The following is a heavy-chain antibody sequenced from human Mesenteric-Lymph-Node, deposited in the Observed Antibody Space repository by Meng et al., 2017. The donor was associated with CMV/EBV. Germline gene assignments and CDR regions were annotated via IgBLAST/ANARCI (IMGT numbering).Heavy chain of an antibody. CDR2: ISVSSSYI. J-gene: IGHJ6*02. CDR3: ARDIVPIWEDYGANPTYYYGMDV. D-gene: IGHD4/OR15-4a*01. V-gene: IGHV3-21*01. Sequence: GESLKISCAASGFIFNDYTMNWVRQAPGKGLDWVSSISVSSSYIYYADSVKGRFTISRDNAKDSLYLQMNSLRAEDTAVYYCARDIVPIWEDYGANPTYYYGMDVWGQGTTVTVSS. CDR1: GFIFNDYT.